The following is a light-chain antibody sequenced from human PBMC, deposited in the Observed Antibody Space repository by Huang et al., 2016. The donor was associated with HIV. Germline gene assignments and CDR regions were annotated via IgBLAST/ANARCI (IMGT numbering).Light chain of an antibody. Sequence: QLTQSPSSLSASIGDRVTIACRASHDINTYLAWYQQKPGRAPKLLISDASTLQTGGPSRFRGFGSGTAFSLTITSLQPDDFAVYYCQQLSAYPLSFGPGTTVD. V-gene: IGKV1-9*01. CDR1: HDINTY. CDR3: QQLSAYPLS. J-gene: IGKJ3*01. CDR2: DAS.